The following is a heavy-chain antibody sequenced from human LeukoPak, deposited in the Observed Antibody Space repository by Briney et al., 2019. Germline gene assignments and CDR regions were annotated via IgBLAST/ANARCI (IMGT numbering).Heavy chain of an antibody. CDR3: ARQSSTDYYYYGLDV. CDR1: GDRVSSNSAA. CDR2: IYYRSKWHY. J-gene: IGHJ6*02. D-gene: IGHD1-1*01. Sequence: SQTLSLTCAISGDRVSSNSAARNWIRQSPSRGLEWLGRIYYRSKWHYDYAESVKRRITVNPDTSKNQFSLQLNSVTPEDAAVYYCARQSSTDYYYYGLDVWGQGTTVAVSS. V-gene: IGHV6-1*01.